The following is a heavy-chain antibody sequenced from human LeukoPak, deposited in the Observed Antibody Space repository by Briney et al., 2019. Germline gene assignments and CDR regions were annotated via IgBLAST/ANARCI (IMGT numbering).Heavy chain of an antibody. Sequence: GASVKVSCKVSGYTLTELSMHWVRQAPGQGLEWMGIINPSGGSTSYAQKFQGRVTMTRDTSTSTVYMELSSLRSEDTAVYYCVELLQNWGQGTLVTVSS. D-gene: IGHD1-26*01. J-gene: IGHJ4*02. CDR1: GYTLTELS. CDR3: VELLQN. CDR2: INPSGGST. V-gene: IGHV1-46*01.